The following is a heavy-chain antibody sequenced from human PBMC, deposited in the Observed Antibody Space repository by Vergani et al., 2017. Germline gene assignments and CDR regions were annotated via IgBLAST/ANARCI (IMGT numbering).Heavy chain of an antibody. CDR2: IYYSGST. V-gene: IGHV4-31*03. Sequence: QVQLQESGPGLVKPSQTLSLTCTVSGGSISSGGYYWSWIRQHPGKGLEWIGYIYYSGSTYYTPSLTSRVTISVDTSKNQFSLKLSSVTAADTAVYYCASVRRGGSGTSDYWGQGTLVTVSS. CDR1: GGSISSGGYY. J-gene: IGHJ4*02. D-gene: IGHD3-10*01. CDR3: ASVRRGGSGTSDY.